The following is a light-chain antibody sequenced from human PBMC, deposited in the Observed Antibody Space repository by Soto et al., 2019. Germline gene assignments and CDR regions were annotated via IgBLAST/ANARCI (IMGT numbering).Light chain of an antibody. J-gene: IGLJ2*01. CDR2: EVS. CDR1: SSDVGGYNF. CDR3: QSYDISLTASL. Sequence: QSALTQPASVSGSPGQSITISCTGTSSDVGGYNFVSWYQQHPGKAPKLMIYEVSNRPSGVSNRFSGSKSGNTASLTISGLQAEDEGVYFCQSYDISLTASLFGGGTKLTVL. V-gene: IGLV2-14*01.